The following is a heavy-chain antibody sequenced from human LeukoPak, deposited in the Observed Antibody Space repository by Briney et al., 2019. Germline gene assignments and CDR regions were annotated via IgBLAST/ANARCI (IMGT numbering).Heavy chain of an antibody. Sequence: SETLSLTCTVSGGSVRSSSYYWGWIRQPPRKGLEWIGNIYYSGSTYYNPSLESRVTITVDTSKNQFSLRLSSVTAADTAVYYCARHQSYFDVLTGYPFDYWGQGTLVTVSS. CDR1: GGSVRSSSYY. J-gene: IGHJ4*02. D-gene: IGHD3-9*01. CDR2: IYYSGST. CDR3: ARHQSYFDVLTGYPFDY. V-gene: IGHV4-39*01.